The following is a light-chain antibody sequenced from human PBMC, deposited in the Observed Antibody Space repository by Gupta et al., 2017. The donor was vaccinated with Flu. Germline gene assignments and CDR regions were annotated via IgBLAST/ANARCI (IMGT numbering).Light chain of an antibody. Sequence: DIVLTQSPGTLSLSPGERATLSCRASQSVSSSYLAWYQQKPGQAPRPLIYDTSSRATGIPDRFSGSGSGTDFTLTISRLEPEDFAVYFCQQYGSSRLTFGQGTKVEIK. V-gene: IGKV3-20*01. CDR2: DTS. CDR3: QQYGSSRLT. J-gene: IGKJ1*01. CDR1: QSVSSSY.